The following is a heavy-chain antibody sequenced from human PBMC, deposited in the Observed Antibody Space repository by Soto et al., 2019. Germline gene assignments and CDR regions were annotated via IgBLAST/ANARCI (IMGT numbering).Heavy chain of an antibody. J-gene: IGHJ2*01. D-gene: IGHD5-18*01. CDR2: ISYDGSNK. CDR1: GFTFNSYA. Sequence: ESGGGVVQPGRSLRLSCAAYGFTFNSYAMHWVRQAPGKGLEWVAIISYDGSNKYYADSVKGRFTISRDNSKNTLYLQMNSLRAEDTAVYYCARDPLWGTAMVLWYFDLWGRGTLVTVSS. V-gene: IGHV3-30-3*01. CDR3: ARDPLWGTAMVLWYFDL.